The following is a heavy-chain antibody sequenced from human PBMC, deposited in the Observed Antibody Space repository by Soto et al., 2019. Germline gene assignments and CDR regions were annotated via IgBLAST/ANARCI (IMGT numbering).Heavy chain of an antibody. CDR2: IIPIFGTT. J-gene: IGHJ4*02. CDR1: GGIFSDYA. V-gene: IGHV1-69*13. Sequence: SVKVSCKTSGGIFSDYALSWVRQAPGQGLEWMGQIIPIFGTTIYAQKFHGRVTITADEPTSTAFMELSSLRSEDTAVYYCARQMNRGVIFDYWGQGTLVTVSS. D-gene: IGHD3-10*01. CDR3: ARQMNRGVIFDY.